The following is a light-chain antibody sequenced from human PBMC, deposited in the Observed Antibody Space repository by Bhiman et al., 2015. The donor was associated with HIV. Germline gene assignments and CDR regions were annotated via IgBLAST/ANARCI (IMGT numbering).Light chain of an antibody. CDR3: QSYDSGLSALV. V-gene: IGLV2-14*03. CDR1: GSDVGGYNH. CDR2: DVS. J-gene: IGLJ1*01. Sequence: QSALTQPASVSGSPGQSITISCTGSGSDVGGYNHVSWYQQHPGKAPKLMIYDVSDRPSGVPDRFSGSKSGTSASLTITGLQAEDEADYFCQSYDSGLSALVFGGGTKVTVL.